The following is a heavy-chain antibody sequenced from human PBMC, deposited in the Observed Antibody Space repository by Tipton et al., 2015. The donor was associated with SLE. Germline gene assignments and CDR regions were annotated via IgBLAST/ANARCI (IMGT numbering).Heavy chain of an antibody. CDR3: AHRGTSSGYYYYFDY. CDR2: ISGSGNST. CDR1: GFTFDDYF. D-gene: IGHD3-22*01. V-gene: IGHV3-23*01. J-gene: IGHJ4*02. Sequence: SLRLSCSTSGFTFDDYFMTWVRQAPGKGLEWVSGISGSGNSTYYADSLKGRFTIPRDNSKNTLYLQMNSLRAEDTAVYYCAHRGTSSGYYYYFDYWGQGTLVTVSS.